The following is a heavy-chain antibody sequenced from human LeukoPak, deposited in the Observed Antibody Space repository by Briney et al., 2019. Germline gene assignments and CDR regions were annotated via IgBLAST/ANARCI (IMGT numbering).Heavy chain of an antibody. J-gene: IGHJ6*03. CDR1: GYSFTNYW. V-gene: IGHV5-51*01. CDR2: IYPGDSDT. CDR3: ARRGLYGSGSYIPLYYMDV. Sequence: GESLKISCKGSGYSFTNYWIGWVRQMPGKGLEWMGIIYPGDSDTRYSPSFQGQVTISADKSISTAYLQWSSLKASDTAMYYCARRGLYGSGSYIPLYYMDVWGKGTTVTVSS. D-gene: IGHD3-10*01.